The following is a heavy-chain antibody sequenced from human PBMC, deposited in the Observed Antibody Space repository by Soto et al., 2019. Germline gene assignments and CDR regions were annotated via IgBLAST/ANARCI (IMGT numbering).Heavy chain of an antibody. V-gene: IGHV3-23*01. CDR1: GFTYSSYA. D-gene: IGHD3-9*01. CDR2: ICGGGDST. CDR3: TTTSQYYDILTGYHRGRDI. Sequence: GGSLRLSCAASGFTYSSYAMSWVRQAPGKGLEWVSGICGGGDSTYYADSVKGRFTISRDNSKNTLYLQMNSLRAEDTAVYYCTTTSQYYDILTGYHRGRDIWGQGTMVTVSS. J-gene: IGHJ3*02.